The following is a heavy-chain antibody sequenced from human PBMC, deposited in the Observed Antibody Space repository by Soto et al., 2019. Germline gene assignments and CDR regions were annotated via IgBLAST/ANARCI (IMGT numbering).Heavy chain of an antibody. V-gene: IGHV1-2*02. CDR2: INPNSGGT. Sequence: ASVKVSCKASGYTFTGYYMRWVRQAPGQGLEWMGWINPNSGGTNYAQKFQGRVTMTRDTSISTAYMELSRLRSDDTAVYYCARVKGVGATWGLDYWGRGTLVTVSS. J-gene: IGHJ4*02. CDR3: ARVKGVGATWGLDY. CDR1: GYTFTGYY. D-gene: IGHD1-26*01.